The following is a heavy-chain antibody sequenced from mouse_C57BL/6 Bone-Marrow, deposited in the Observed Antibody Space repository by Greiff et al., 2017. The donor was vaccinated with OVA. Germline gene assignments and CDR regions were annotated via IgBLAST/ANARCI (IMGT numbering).Heavy chain of an antibody. J-gene: IGHJ2*01. Sequence: VQLQQPGAELVMPGASVKLSCKASGYTFTSYWMHWVKQRPGQGLEWIGEIDPSDSYTNYNQKFKGKSTLTVDKSSSTAYMQLSSLTSEDSAVYYCARGNDGYYKDYWGQGTTLTVSS. CDR2: IDPSDSYT. CDR1: GYTFTSYW. D-gene: IGHD2-3*01. V-gene: IGHV1-69*01. CDR3: ARGNDGYYKDY.